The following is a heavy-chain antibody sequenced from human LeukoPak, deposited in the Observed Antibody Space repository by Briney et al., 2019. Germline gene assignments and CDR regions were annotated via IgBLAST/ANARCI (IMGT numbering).Heavy chain of an antibody. CDR2: IYYSGST. Sequence: PSETLSLTCTVSGGSISSYYWSWIRQPPGKGLEWIGYIYYSGSTNYNPSLKSRVTISVDTSKNQFSLKLSSVTAADTAVYYCARGFYSSGYIDAFDIWGQGTMVTASS. V-gene: IGHV4-59*01. D-gene: IGHD6-19*01. CDR3: ARGFYSSGYIDAFDI. CDR1: GGSISSYY. J-gene: IGHJ3*02.